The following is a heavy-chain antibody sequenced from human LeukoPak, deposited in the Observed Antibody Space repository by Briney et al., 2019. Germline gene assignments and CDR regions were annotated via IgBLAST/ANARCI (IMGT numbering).Heavy chain of an antibody. CDR1: GDSVSSNSAA. CDR2: TYYRSKWYN. D-gene: IGHD6-19*01. J-gene: IGHJ4*02. Sequence: SQTLSLTCAISGDSVSSNSAAWDWIRQSPSRGLEWLGRTYYRSKWYNDYAVSVKSRITINPDTSKNQFSLKLSSVTAADTAVYYCARDRSVAGWSLFDYWGQGTLVTVSS. V-gene: IGHV6-1*01. CDR3: ARDRSVAGWSLFDY.